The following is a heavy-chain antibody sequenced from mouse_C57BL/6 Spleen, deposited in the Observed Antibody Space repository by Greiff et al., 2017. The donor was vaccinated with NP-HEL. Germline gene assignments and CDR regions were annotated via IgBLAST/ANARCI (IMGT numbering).Heavy chain of an antibody. V-gene: IGHV1-18*01. CDR3: ARRDYYGSSPYYFDY. J-gene: IGHJ2*01. CDR1: GYTFTDYN. D-gene: IGHD1-1*01. Sequence: EVQLQQSGPELVKPGASVKIPCKASGYTFTDYNMDWVKQSHGKSLEWIGDINPNNGGTIYNQKFKGKATLTVDKYSSTTYMELRSLTSEDTAVYYCARRDYYGSSPYYFDYWGQGTTLTVSS. CDR2: INPNNGGT.